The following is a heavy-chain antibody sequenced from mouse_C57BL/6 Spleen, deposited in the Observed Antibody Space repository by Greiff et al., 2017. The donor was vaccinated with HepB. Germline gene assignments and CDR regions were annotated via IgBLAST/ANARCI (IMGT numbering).Heavy chain of an antibody. Sequence: EVQRVESGGGLVKPGGSLKLSCAASGFTFSSYAMSWVRQTPEKRLEWVATISDGGSYTYYPDNVKGRFTITRDNAKNNRYLQMSQLKSEDTAMYYCARDSYYGSSSWFAYWGQGTLVTVSA. CDR2: ISDGGSYT. D-gene: IGHD1-1*01. CDR3: ARDSYYGSSSWFAY. V-gene: IGHV5-4*01. CDR1: GFTFSSYA. J-gene: IGHJ3*01.